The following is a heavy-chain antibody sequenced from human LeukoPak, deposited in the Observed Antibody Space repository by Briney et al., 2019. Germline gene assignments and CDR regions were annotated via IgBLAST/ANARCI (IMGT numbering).Heavy chain of an antibody. CDR3: ARDGIVVTPNAFDI. CDR1: GGSITTYF. J-gene: IGHJ3*02. D-gene: IGHD3-22*01. Sequence: PSETLSLTCTVSGGSITTYFWSWIRQPPGKGLEWIGYIYYIGSTNYNPSLKSRVTISVDTSKNQFSLKLSSVTAADTAVYYCARDGIVVTPNAFDIWGQGTMVTVSS. CDR2: IYYIGST. V-gene: IGHV4-59*12.